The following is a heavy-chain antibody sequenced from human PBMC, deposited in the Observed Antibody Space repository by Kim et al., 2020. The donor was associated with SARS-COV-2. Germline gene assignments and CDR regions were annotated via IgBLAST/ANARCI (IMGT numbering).Heavy chain of an antibody. CDR2: ISYDGSNK. Sequence: GGSLRLSCAASGFTFSNYGMHWVRQAPGKGLEWVAVISYDGSNKYYADSVKGRFTISRDSSKNTLYLQMNSLRAEDTAVYYCAKDWGPTYYYDNGGYYLQPLDYWGQGTLVTVSS. CDR1: GFTFSNYG. CDR3: AKDWGPTYYYDNGGYYLQPLDY. J-gene: IGHJ4*02. D-gene: IGHD3-22*01. V-gene: IGHV3-30*18.